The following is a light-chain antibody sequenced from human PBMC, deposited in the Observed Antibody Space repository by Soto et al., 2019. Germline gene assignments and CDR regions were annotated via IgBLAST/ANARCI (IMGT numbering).Light chain of an antibody. CDR3: QQYDTYSYT. V-gene: IGKV1-5*01. CDR2: DAS. CDR1: QSINSW. Sequence: DIQMTQSPSTLSASIGDRVTITCRASQSINSWLAWYQQKPGKAPKLLIYDASNLASGVPSRFSGSGSGTAFTLVISSLQPGDFATYYCQQYDTYSYTFGQGTKLEI. J-gene: IGKJ2*01.